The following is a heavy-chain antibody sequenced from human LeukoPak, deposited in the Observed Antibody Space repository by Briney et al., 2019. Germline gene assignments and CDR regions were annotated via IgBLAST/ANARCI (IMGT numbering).Heavy chain of an antibody. D-gene: IGHD3-10*01. J-gene: IGHJ6*03. CDR1: GYTFSGYY. CDR2: INPNSGGT. CDR3: GYYYGSGSYYNEYYYYYYMDV. Sequence: ASVKVSCKASGYTFSGYYMHWVRLAPGQGHEWMGWINPNSGGTNYAQKFQGRATITRNTSINTAYMELSSLRSEDTDVHLRGYYYGSGSYYNEYYYYYYMDVWGKGTTVTVSS. V-gene: IGHV1-2*02.